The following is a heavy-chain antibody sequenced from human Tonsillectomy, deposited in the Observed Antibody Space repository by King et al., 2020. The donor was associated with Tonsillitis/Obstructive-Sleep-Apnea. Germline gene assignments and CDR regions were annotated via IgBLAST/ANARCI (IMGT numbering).Heavy chain of an antibody. Sequence: EVQLVESGGGLVQPGGSLRLSCAASGFTFSSYWMSWVRQAPGKGLEWVANIKQDGSEKYYVDSVKGRFTISRDYAKNSLYLQMNSLRAEDTAVYYCARDHGTVAGDPSDAFDIWGQGTMVTVSS. CDR1: GFTFSSYW. J-gene: IGHJ3*02. CDR2: IKQDGSEK. V-gene: IGHV3-7*04. CDR3: ARDHGTVAGDPSDAFDI. D-gene: IGHD6-19*01.